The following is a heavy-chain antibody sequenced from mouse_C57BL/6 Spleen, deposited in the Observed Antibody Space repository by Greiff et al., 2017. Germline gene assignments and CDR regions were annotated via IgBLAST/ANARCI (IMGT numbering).Heavy chain of an antibody. CDR2: IWWDDDK. D-gene: IGHD1-1*01. V-gene: IGHV8-8*01. Sequence: QVTLKESGPGILQPSQTLSLTCSFSGFSLSTFGMGVGWIRQPSGKGLEWLAHIWWDDDKYFNPALKSRLTISKDTSKNQVFLKIANVDTADTATYYCARIARNYYGSTFAYWGQGTLVTVSA. CDR1: GFSLSTFGMG. J-gene: IGHJ3*01. CDR3: ARIARNYYGSTFAY.